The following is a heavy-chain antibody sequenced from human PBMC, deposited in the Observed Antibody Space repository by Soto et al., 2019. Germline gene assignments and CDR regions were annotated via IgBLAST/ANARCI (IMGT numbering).Heavy chain of an antibody. CDR1: GFPFRSYA. J-gene: IGHJ5*02. V-gene: IGHV3-23*01. CDR3: AKPTGITIFGVVRWFDP. CDR2: ISGSGGST. Sequence: GGVHRLSCAASGFPFRSYAMSWVRQAPGKGLEWVSAISGSGGSTYYADSVKGRFTISRDNSKNTLYLQTNSLRAEDTAVYYCAKPTGITIFGVVRWFDPWGQGTLVTVSS. D-gene: IGHD3-3*01.